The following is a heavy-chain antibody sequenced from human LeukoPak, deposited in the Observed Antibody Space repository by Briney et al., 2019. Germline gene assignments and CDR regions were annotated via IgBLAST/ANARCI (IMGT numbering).Heavy chain of an antibody. D-gene: IGHD2-2*01. CDR1: GFTFSSYG. V-gene: IGHV3-30*02. Sequence: PGGSLRLSCAASGFTFSSYGMHWVRQAPGKGLEWLAFIRYDRSNKYYADSVKGRFTISRDNSKNTLYLQMNSLRAEDTAVYYCATVGGRYCSSTSCYPYWGQGTLVTVSS. CDR3: ATVGGRYCSSTSCYPY. CDR2: IRYDRSNK. J-gene: IGHJ4*02.